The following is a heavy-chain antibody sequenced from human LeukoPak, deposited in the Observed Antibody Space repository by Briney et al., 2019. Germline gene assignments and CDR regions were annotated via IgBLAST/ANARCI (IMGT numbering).Heavy chain of an antibody. Sequence: SGGSLRLSCAASGFTVSSNYMSWVRQAPGKGLEWVSVIYSGGSTYYADSVKGRFTISRHNSKNTLYPQMNSLRAEDTAIYYCARDSLPMAVTGPFDHWGQGALVTVSS. CDR2: IYSGGST. D-gene: IGHD6-19*01. CDR3: ARDSLPMAVTGPFDH. J-gene: IGHJ4*02. V-gene: IGHV3-53*01. CDR1: GFTVSSNY.